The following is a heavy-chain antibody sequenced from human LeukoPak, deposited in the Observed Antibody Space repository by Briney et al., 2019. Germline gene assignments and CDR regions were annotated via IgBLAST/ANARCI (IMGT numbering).Heavy chain of an antibody. CDR2: IKQDGGEK. V-gene: IGHV3-7*01. CDR1: GFTFSSYW. Sequence: PGGSLRLSCAASGFTFSSYWMSWVRQAPGEGLEWVANIKQDGGEKYYVGSVKGRFTISRDNAKNSLYLQMNSLRAEDTAVYYCARDKGMTTVTTGPVDWGQGTLVTVSS. J-gene: IGHJ4*02. CDR3: ARDKGMTTVTTGPVD. D-gene: IGHD4-17*01.